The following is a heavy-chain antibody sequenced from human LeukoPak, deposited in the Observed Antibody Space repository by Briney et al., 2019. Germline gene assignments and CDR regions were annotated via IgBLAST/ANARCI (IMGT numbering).Heavy chain of an antibody. CDR3: VRYYTRHSWYFDL. V-gene: IGHV3-7*01. Sequence: GGSLRLSCVASGFSFSSDWMIWVRQAPGKGLEWVANIKPDEGEKYYVDSVKGRFTVSRDNAKNSLYLQMDSLRVEDTAVYYCVRYYTRHSWYFDLWGRGTLVTVSS. J-gene: IGHJ2*01. CDR1: GFSFSSDW. CDR2: IKPDEGEK. D-gene: IGHD3-10*01.